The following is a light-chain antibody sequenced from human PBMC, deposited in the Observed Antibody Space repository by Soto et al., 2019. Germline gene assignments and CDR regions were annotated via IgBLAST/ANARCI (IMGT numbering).Light chain of an antibody. CDR2: DAS. J-gene: IGKJ4*01. Sequence: EIVLTQSPATLSLSPGERATLSCRASQSVTTYLNWYQHKPGQAPRLLSYDASTRAAGNPDRFSGSGSGTDFTLTISRLGPEDFAVYYCQQFDNVIPFGGGTKLEIK. CDR1: QSVTTY. V-gene: IGKV3-20*01. CDR3: QQFDNVIP.